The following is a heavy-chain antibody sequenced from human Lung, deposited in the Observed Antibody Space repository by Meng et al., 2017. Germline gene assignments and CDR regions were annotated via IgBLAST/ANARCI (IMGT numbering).Heavy chain of an antibody. CDR1: GGSFSDYY. Sequence: HVHLPEWGAGLLKPSETLSLPCVVSGGSFSDYYWSWIRQPPGKGLEWIGEINHSGSTNYNPSLESRATISVDTSQNNLSLKLSSVTAADSAVYYCARGPTTMAHDFDYWGQGTLVTVSS. V-gene: IGHV4-34*01. CDR3: ARGPTTMAHDFDY. CDR2: INHSGST. J-gene: IGHJ4*02. D-gene: IGHD4-11*01.